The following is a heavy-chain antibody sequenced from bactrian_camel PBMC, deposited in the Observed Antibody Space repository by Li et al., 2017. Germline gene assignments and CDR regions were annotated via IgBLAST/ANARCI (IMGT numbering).Heavy chain of an antibody. Sequence: HVQLVESGGGSVQAGGSLRLSCAASGSTSRHARSCMAWFRQVPGKEREGVARIDTVGGSIVYADSVKGRFTASHDNAKNTLYLQMNGLKVEDTAMYYCAADSTGIDCYLGSWGQDYWGQGTQVTVS. D-gene: IGHD3*01. CDR1: GSTSRHARSC. CDR3: AADSTGIDCYLGSWGQDY. J-gene: IGHJ4*01. CDR2: IDTVGGSI. V-gene: IGHV3S1*01.